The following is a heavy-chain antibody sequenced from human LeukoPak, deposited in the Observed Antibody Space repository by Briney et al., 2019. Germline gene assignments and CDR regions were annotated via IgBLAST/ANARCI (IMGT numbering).Heavy chain of an antibody. CDR2: IRYDASNE. J-gene: IGHJ4*02. CDR1: GFTFSNYA. Sequence: PGGSLRLSCAASGFTFSNYAMTWVRQAPGKGLQWVAFIRYDASNEYYVDSVRGRFTISRDNSENTLYLQMNSLRTEDTAVYYCARFDYWSGFYPLDHWGQGTLVTVSS. V-gene: IGHV3-30*02. D-gene: IGHD3-3*01. CDR3: ARFDYWSGFYPLDH.